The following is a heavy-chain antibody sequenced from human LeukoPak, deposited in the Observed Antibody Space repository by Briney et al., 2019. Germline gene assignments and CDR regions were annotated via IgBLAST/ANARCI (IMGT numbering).Heavy chain of an antibody. Sequence: SETLSLTCAVYGGSFSGYYWSWIRQPPGKGLEWIGEINQRRNTNYNPSLKSRVTISIDTSKNQFSLKLSSVTAADTAVYYCARGTDDIVVVPAAIPVPFYYFDYWGQGTLVTVSS. CDR2: INQRRNT. V-gene: IGHV4-34*01. CDR1: GGSFSGYY. J-gene: IGHJ4*02. CDR3: ARGTDDIVVVPAAIPVPFYYFDY. D-gene: IGHD2-2*01.